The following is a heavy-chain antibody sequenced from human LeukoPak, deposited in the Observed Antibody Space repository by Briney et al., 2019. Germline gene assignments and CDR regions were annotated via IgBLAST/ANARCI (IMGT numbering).Heavy chain of an antibody. CDR1: GYTLTELS. V-gene: IGHV1-24*01. CDR2: FDPEDGET. D-gene: IGHD3-10*01. CDR3: ATIYYGSGTYYFDY. J-gene: IGHJ4*02. Sequence: ASVKVSCKVSGYTLTELSMHWVRQAPGKGLEWMGGFDPEDGETIYAEKFQGRVTITADTSTDTAYMELSSLRSEDTAVYYCATIYYGSGTYYFDYWGQGTLVTVSS.